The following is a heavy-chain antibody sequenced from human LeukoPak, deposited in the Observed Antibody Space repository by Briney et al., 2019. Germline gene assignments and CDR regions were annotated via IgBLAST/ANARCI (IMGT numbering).Heavy chain of an antibody. D-gene: IGHD2-21*02. J-gene: IGHJ6*02. CDR3: ARRAYCGGDCYLDGMDV. CDR1: GGTFSSYA. Sequence: ASVKVSCKASGGTFSSYAISWVRQAPGQGLEWMGGIIPIFGTADYAQKFQGRVTITADESTSTAYMELRSLRSEDTAVYYCARRAYCGGDCYLDGMDVWGQGTTVTVSS. CDR2: IIPIFGTA. V-gene: IGHV1-69*13.